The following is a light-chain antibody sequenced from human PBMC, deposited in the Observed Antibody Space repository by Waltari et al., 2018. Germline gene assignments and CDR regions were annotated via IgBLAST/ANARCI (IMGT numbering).Light chain of an antibody. V-gene: IGKV1-39*01. Sequence: DIQLTQSPSSLSASVGDRVPIPCRASQTIASYLNWYQQKPGRAPNLLIYAASILQTGVPSRFSGSGSGTDFTLTISSLQPEDFATYYCQQSYSTPLFTFGQGTILDIK. CDR3: QQSYSTPLFT. CDR1: QTIASY. CDR2: AAS. J-gene: IGKJ2*01.